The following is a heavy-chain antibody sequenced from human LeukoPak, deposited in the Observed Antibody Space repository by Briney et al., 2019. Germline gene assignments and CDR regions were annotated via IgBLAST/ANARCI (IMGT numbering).Heavy chain of an antibody. J-gene: IGHJ4*02. V-gene: IGHV1-46*02. Sequence: ASVKVSCKASGYTFNSYYMHWVRQAPGQGLEWVGLISPTGDSTNYAQTFRGRVTMTRDTSTNTVYMDLSSLRSEDTAVYYCAREASGGYFDYWGQGTLVIVSS. CDR3: AREASGGYFDY. CDR2: ISPTGDST. D-gene: IGHD4-23*01. CDR1: GYTFNSYY.